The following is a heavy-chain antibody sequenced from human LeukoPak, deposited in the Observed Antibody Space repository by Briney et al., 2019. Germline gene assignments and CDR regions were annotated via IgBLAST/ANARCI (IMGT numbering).Heavy chain of an antibody. V-gene: IGHV3-7*04. CDR3: GRGFWVDIVATLAY. J-gene: IGHJ4*02. CDR2: INEEGSEK. Sequence: GGSLRLSCATSGFTFSSYWLSWVRQAPGKGLQWVANINEEGSEKYYVDSVKGRFTISRDNAKKSVYLQMNSLRDEDTAVYYCGRGFWVDIVATLAYWGQGTLVTVSS. D-gene: IGHD5-12*01. CDR1: GFTFSSYW.